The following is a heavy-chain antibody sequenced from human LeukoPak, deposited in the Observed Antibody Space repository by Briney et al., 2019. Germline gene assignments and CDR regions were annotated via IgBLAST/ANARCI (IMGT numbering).Heavy chain of an antibody. D-gene: IGHD5-24*01. CDR2: IYYSGST. V-gene: IGHV4-39*07. CDR1: GGSINSSTYS. CDR3: ARQRWLQLGYFDY. J-gene: IGHJ4*02. Sequence: SETLSLTCTVSGGSINSSTYSWGWIRQLPGKGLEWISSIYYSGSTYNNPSLKSRVTISIDTSKNQFSLKLSSVTAADTAVYYCARQRWLQLGYFDYWGQGTLVTVSS.